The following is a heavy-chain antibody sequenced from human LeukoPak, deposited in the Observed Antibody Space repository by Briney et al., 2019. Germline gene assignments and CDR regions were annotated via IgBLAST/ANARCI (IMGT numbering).Heavy chain of an antibody. CDR2: INPNSGGT. V-gene: IGHV1-2*06. CDR3: AGIVGATGVWVY. Sequence: GASVKVSCKASGYTFTSYAMHWVRQAPGQRLEWMGRINPNSGGTNYAQKFQGRVTMTRDTSISTAYMELSRLRSDDTAVYYCAGIVGATGVWVYWGQGTLVTVSS. CDR1: GYTFTSYA. J-gene: IGHJ4*02. D-gene: IGHD1-26*01.